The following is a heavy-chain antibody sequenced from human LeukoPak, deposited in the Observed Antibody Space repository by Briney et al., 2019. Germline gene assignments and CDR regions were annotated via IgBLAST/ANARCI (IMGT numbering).Heavy chain of an antibody. CDR3: ARSVPPIVVVITDRGYAFDI. CDR1: GYTFTSYG. V-gene: IGHV1-18*01. D-gene: IGHD3-22*01. Sequence: ASVKVSCKASGYTFTSYGISWVRQAPGQGLEWMGWISAYNGNTNYAQKLQGRVTMTTDTSTSTAYMELRSLRSDDTAVYYCARSVPPIVVVITDRGYAFDIWGQGTMVTVSS. CDR2: ISAYNGNT. J-gene: IGHJ3*02.